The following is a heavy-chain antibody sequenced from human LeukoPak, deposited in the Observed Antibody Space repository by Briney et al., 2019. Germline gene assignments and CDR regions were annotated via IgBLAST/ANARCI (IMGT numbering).Heavy chain of an antibody. CDR3: ARVVGVYTKVDY. CDR2: INPSGGNT. Sequence: ASVKVSCKASGDPFTSYYMTWGRQAPGQVLEWMGVINPSGGNTRYAQNFQGRVTMTRDSSTSTVYMELSSLSSEDTALYYCARVVGVYTKVDYWGQGTLVTVTS. J-gene: IGHJ4*02. D-gene: IGHD5/OR15-5a*01. V-gene: IGHV1-46*01. CDR1: GDPFTSYY.